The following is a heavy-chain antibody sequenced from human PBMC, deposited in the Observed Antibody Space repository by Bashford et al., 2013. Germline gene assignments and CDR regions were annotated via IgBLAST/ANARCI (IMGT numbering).Heavy chain of an antibody. CDR1: GGSISSNSYY. Sequence: SETLSLTCTVSGGSISSNSYYWGWIRQPPGKGLEWIGDIYYSGSTYYNPSLKSRIVIDPDTSKNQFSLQLHSVTPEDTAVYYCARAPYSATLYLRGPDYWGQGTLVTVSS. V-gene: IGHV4-39*01. CDR2: IYYSGST. D-gene: IGHD2-8*01. J-gene: IGHJ4*02. CDR3: ARAPYSATLYLRGPDY.